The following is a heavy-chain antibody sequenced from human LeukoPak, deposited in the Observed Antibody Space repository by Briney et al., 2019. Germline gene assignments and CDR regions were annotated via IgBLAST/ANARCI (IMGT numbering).Heavy chain of an antibody. Sequence: SETLSLTCTVPGGSISSYYWSWIRQPPGKGLEWIGYIYYSGNTNYNPSLKSRVTISVDTSKNQFSLKLSSVTAADTAVYYCARALHLDWLLASSDYYGMDVWGQGTTVTVSS. J-gene: IGHJ6*02. CDR1: GGSISSYY. V-gene: IGHV4-59*01. CDR3: ARALHLDWLLASSDYYGMDV. CDR2: IYYSGNT. D-gene: IGHD3-9*01.